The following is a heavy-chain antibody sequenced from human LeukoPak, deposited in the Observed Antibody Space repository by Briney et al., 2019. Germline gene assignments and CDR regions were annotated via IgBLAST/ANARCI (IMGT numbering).Heavy chain of an antibody. Sequence: PGGSLRLSCAASGFTFSNSAMSWVRQVPGKGLEWVSTLSGSGITTHYADSVKGRFTISRDNSKNTLYLQMNSLRAEDTAVYYCAKGIYSSGWSYFDYWGHGTLVTVSS. CDR2: LSGSGITT. CDR3: AKGIYSSGWSYFDY. V-gene: IGHV3-23*01. D-gene: IGHD6-19*01. J-gene: IGHJ4*01. CDR1: GFTFSNSA.